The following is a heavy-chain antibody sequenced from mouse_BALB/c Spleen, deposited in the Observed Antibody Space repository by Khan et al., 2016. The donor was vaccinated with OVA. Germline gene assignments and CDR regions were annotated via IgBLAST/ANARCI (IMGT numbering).Heavy chain of an antibody. D-gene: IGHD1-1*01. CDR1: GYSITSGYA. V-gene: IGHV3-2*02. J-gene: IGHJ2*01. CDR2: ISYSGVT. Sequence: EVQLQESGPGLVKPSQSLSLTYTVTGYSITSGYAWNGIRQFPGNKLEWMGNISYSGVTSYTPSLKSRISITRDTSKNQFFLQLNSVTTEDTATYYCARGNYYGYYFDYWGQGTTLTVSS. CDR3: ARGNYYGYYFDY.